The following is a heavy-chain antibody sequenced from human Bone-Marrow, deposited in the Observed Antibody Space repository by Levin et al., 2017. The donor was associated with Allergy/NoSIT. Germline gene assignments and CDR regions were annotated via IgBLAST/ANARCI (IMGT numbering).Heavy chain of an antibody. Sequence: GGSLRLSCAASGFTFSSYAMHWVRQAPGKGLEWVATISYDGSNKYYADSVRGRFTISRDNSNDTLYLQMNTLSGEDTAVYYCASSGGSGSSLYYFYGMDVWGQGTTVTVSS. V-gene: IGHV3-33*05. CDR2: ISYDGSNK. CDR1: GFTFSSYA. CDR3: ASSGGSGSSLYYFYGMDV. J-gene: IGHJ6*02. D-gene: IGHD3-10*01.